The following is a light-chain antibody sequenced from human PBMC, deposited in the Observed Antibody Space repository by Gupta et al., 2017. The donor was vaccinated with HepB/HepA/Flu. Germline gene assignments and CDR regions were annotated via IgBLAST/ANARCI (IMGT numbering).Light chain of an antibody. Sequence: IVLTQSPGTLSLSPGERATLSSGAIQRISSSYLAWYQQKPGQAPRLLIYCASSRATGIPDRFSGSGSGTDFTLTISRLEPEDLAVYYCQQYGSSPLTFGQGTKVEIK. CDR3: QQYGSSPLT. CDR2: CAS. V-gene: IGKV3-20*01. J-gene: IGKJ1*01. CDR1: QRISSSY.